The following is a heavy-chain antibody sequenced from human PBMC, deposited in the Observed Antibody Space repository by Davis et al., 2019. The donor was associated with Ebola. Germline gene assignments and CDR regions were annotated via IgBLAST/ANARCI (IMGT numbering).Heavy chain of an antibody. D-gene: IGHD2-15*01. Sequence: GGSLRLSCAASGFTFSSYAMSWVRQAPGKGLEWVSAISGSGGSTYYADSVKGRFTISRDNSKNTLYLQMNSLRAEDTAVYYCAKDWEDIVVVVAAAYYYGMDVWGQGTTVTVSS. CDR1: GFTFSSYA. CDR3: AKDWEDIVVVVAAAYYYGMDV. J-gene: IGHJ6*02. V-gene: IGHV3-23*01. CDR2: ISGSGGST.